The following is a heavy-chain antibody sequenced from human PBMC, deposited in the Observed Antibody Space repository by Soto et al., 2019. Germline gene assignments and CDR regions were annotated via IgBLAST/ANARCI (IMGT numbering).Heavy chain of an antibody. J-gene: IGHJ6*02. CDR1: GGSISSGDYY. Sequence: PSETLSLTCTVSGGSISSGDYYWSWIRQPPGKGLEWIGNIYYSGSTYYNPSLKSRVTISVDTSKNQFSLNLTSVTAAGTAVYYCASLPYGMDVWGQGTTVTVSS. V-gene: IGHV4-30-4*01. CDR2: IYYSGST. CDR3: ASLPYGMDV.